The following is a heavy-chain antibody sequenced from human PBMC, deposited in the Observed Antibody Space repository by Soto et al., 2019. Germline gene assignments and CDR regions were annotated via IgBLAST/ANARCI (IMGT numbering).Heavy chain of an antibody. CDR1: GYTFTSYY. CDR2: ISAYNGNT. V-gene: IGHV1-18*04. J-gene: IGHJ5*02. D-gene: IGHD3-9*01. CDR3: ARVDYDILTGYYLRWFDP. Sequence: ASVKVSCKASGYTFTSYYMHWVRQAPGQGLEWMGWISAYNGNTNYAQKLQGRVTMTTDTSTSTAYMELSSLRSEDTAVYYCARVDYDILTGYYLRWFDPWGQGTLVTVSS.